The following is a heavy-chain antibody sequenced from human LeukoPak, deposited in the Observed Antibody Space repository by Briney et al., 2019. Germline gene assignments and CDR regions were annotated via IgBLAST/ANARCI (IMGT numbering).Heavy chain of an antibody. Sequence: GGSLRLSCAASGFTFSSYAMSWVRQAPGKGLEWVSGISGSGENTYYVDSVKGRFTISRDNSKNTLYLQMTNLGVEDTAVYFCAQDRFVSSGRDDYWGQGTLVTVSS. D-gene: IGHD6-19*01. V-gene: IGHV3-23*01. CDR2: ISGSGENT. CDR3: AQDRFVSSGRDDY. J-gene: IGHJ4*02. CDR1: GFTFSSYA.